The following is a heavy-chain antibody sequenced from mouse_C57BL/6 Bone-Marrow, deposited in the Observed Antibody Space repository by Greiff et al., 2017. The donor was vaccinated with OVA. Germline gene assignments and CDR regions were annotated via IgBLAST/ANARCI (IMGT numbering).Heavy chain of an antibody. Sequence: EVKLVESGEGLVKPGGSLKLSCAASGFTFSSYAMSWVRQTPEKRLEWVAYISSGGDYIYYADTVKGRFTISRDNARNTLYLQMSSLKSEDTAMYYCTREGIYYGSYWFAYWGQGTLVTVSA. V-gene: IGHV5-9-1*02. CDR3: TREGIYYGSYWFAY. CDR1: GFTFSSYA. CDR2: ISSGGDYI. D-gene: IGHD2-1*01. J-gene: IGHJ3*01.